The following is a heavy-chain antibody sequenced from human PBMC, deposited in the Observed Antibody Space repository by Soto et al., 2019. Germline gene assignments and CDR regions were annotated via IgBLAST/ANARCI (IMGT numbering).Heavy chain of an antibody. CDR2: IDWDDDK. CDR3: AKTGTDGSWFDP. V-gene: IGHV2-70*04. J-gene: IGHJ5*02. CDR1: GFSLSTSGMR. Sequence: SGPTLVNPTQTLTLTRTFSGFSLSTSGMRVSWIRQPPGKALEWLARIDWDDDKFYSTSLRTRLTISKDTSKNQVVLSMTNINPVDTATYYCAKTGTDGSWFDPWGQGTLVTVSS. D-gene: IGHD1-1*01.